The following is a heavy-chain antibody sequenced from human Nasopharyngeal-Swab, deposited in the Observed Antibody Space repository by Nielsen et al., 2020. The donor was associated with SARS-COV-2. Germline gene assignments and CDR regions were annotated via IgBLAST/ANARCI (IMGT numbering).Heavy chain of an antibody. V-gene: IGHV1-2*04. J-gene: IGHJ3*02. CDR3: AREGLEQSNFDI. D-gene: IGHD1/OR15-1a*01. CDR2: INPNSGGT. CDR1: GYTFTGYY. Sequence: ASVKVSCKASGYTFTGYYMHWVRQAPGQGLERMGWINPNSGGTNYAQKFQGWVTMTRDTSISTAYMELSRLRSDDTAVYYCAREGLEQSNFDIWGQGTMVTVSS.